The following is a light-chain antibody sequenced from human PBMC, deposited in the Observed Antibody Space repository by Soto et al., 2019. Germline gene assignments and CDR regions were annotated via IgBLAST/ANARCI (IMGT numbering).Light chain of an antibody. CDR2: GAS. CDR1: LSLSSSY. CDR3: QQRSNWPPT. Sequence: EIVLTQSPGTLSMSPGERATLSCRASLSLSSSYIAWYQQKPGQAPRLLIYGASSRATGIPARFSGSGSGTDFTLTISYLEPEDFAVFYCQQRSNWPPTFGQGTKVDIK. J-gene: IGKJ1*01. V-gene: IGKV3D-20*02.